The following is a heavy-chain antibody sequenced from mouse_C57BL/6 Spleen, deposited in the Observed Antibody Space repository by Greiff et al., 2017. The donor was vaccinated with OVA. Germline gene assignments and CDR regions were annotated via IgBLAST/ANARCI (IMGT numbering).Heavy chain of an antibody. CDR2: INPSNGGT. J-gene: IGHJ3*01. V-gene: IGHV1-53*01. CDR1: GYTFTSYW. D-gene: IGHD3-2*02. Sequence: QVQLQQPGTELVKPGASVKLSCKASGYTFTSYWMHWVKQRPGQGLEWIGYINPSNGGTNYNENFKSKSTLTGDKSSSTPYMQLSRLTSENSAVNACARDSSGYPAWFAYWGQGTLVTVSA. CDR3: ARDSSGYPAWFAY.